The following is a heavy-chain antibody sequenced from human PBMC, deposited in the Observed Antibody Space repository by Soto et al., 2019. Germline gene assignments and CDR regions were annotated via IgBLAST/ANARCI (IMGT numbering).Heavy chain of an antibody. CDR3: TRIGVYYYYGMDV. D-gene: IGHD2-8*01. CDR2: IRSKANSYAT. J-gene: IGHJ6*02. Sequence: GGSLRLSCAASGFTFSGSSIHWVRQASWKGLEWVGRIRSKANSYATAYAASVKGRFTISRDDSKNTAYLQMNSLKTEDTAVYYCTRIGVYYYYGMDVWGQGNTVTVSS. CDR1: GFTFSGSS. V-gene: IGHV3-73*01.